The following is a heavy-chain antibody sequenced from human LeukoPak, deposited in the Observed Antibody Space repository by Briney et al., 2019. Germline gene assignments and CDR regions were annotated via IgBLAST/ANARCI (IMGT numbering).Heavy chain of an antibody. Sequence: GGSLRLSCAASGFTFSSYAMSWVRRAPGKGLEWVSAISGSGGSTYYADSVKGRFTISRDNSKNTLYLQMNSLRAEDTAVYYCAKATYSMVRGYWGQGTLVTVSS. CDR3: AKATYSMVRGY. CDR2: ISGSGGST. V-gene: IGHV3-23*01. D-gene: IGHD3-10*01. J-gene: IGHJ4*02. CDR1: GFTFSSYA.